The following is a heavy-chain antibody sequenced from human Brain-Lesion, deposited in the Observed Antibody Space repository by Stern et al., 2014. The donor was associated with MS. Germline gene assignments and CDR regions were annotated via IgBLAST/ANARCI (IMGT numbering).Heavy chain of an antibody. Sequence: QVQLVESGPGLVKPSQTLSLSCTVSGGSISSGGYYWSWIRQPAGKGLEWIGRIFNSGSTSYNPSLTSRGTISIDTSKTHFSLRLNSMTAADTAVYYCARGRVVPGFQYYATDVWGQGTTVIVSS. CDR1: GGSISSGGYY. V-gene: IGHV4-61*02. CDR2: IFNSGST. CDR3: ARGRVVPGFQYYATDV. D-gene: IGHD2-2*01. J-gene: IGHJ6*02.